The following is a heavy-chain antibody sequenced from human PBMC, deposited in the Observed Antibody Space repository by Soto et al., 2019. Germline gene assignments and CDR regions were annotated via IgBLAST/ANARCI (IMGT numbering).Heavy chain of an antibody. D-gene: IGHD6-6*01. CDR2: ISYDGSNK. Sequence: QVQLVESGGGVVQPGRSLRLSCAASGFTFSNYGIYWVRQAPGKGLEWVALISYDGSNKYYTDSVKGRFTVSRDNSKNTLYLQMNSLRLEDTAVYYCAKNGDTSSSHWWGQGTLVTVSS. CDR1: GFTFSNYG. J-gene: IGHJ4*02. CDR3: AKNGDTSSSHW. V-gene: IGHV3-30*18.